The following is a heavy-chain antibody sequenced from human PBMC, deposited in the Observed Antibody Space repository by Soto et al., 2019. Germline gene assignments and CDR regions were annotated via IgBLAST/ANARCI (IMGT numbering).Heavy chain of an antibody. CDR2: ISGSGGST. CDR1: GFTFSSYA. CDR3: AKGVGRVGAPGGAFDI. V-gene: IGHV3-23*01. Sequence: EVQLLESGGGLVQPGGSLRLSCAASGFTFSSYAMSWVRQAPGKGLEWVSAISGSGGSTYYADSVKGRFTISRDNSKNTLYLQMNSLGAEDTAVYYCAKGVGRVGAPGGAFDIWGQGTMVTVSS. D-gene: IGHD1-26*01. J-gene: IGHJ3*02.